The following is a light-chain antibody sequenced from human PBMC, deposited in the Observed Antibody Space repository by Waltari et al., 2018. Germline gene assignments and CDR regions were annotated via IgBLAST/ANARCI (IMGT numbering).Light chain of an antibody. CDR1: QSVGKY. CDR2: DTS. Sequence: VLTQSPGTLSLSPGERATLSCRASQSVGKYLAWYQQKPGQAPSLLIYDTSTRATGIPDRFSGSGSGTDFSLTISRLEPEDFAVYYCQKYVSLPATFGQGTKVQAK. V-gene: IGKV3-20*01. J-gene: IGKJ1*01. CDR3: QKYVSLPAT.